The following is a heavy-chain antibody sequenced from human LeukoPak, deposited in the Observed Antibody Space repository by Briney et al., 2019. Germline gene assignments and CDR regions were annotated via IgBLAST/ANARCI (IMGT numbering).Heavy chain of an antibody. CDR2: ISWNSGSI. Sequence: GGSLRLSCAASGFTFDDYAMHWVRQAPGKGLEWVSGISWNSGSIGYADSVKGRFTISRDNSKNTLYLQMNSLRAEDTAVYYCAKDRDRGGADYYFDYWGQGTLVTVSS. D-gene: IGHD1-26*01. CDR3: AKDRDRGGADYYFDY. J-gene: IGHJ4*02. V-gene: IGHV3-9*01. CDR1: GFTFDDYA.